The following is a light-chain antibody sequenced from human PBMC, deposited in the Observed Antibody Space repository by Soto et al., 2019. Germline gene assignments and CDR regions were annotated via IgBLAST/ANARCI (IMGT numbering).Light chain of an antibody. CDR2: LNSDGSH. CDR3: QTWGTGIHV. Sequence: QLVLTQSPSASASLGASVKLTCTLSSGHSSYAIAWHQQQPEKGPRYLMKLNSDGSHSKGDGIPDRFSGSISGAERYRTISSLQSEDEADYYCQTWGTGIHVFGTGTKLTVL. J-gene: IGLJ1*01. V-gene: IGLV4-69*01. CDR1: SGHSSYA.